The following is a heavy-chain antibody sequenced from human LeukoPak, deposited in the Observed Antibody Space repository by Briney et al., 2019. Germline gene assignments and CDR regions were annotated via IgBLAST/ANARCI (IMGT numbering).Heavy chain of an antibody. V-gene: IGHV5-51*01. CDR3: ARHPSAEDIVATIYPDY. J-gene: IGHJ4*02. Sequence: GESLKISCKGSGSSFASYWIGWVRQMPGKGLEWMGIIYPGDSDTRYSPSFQGQVTISADKSISTAYLQWSSLKASDTAMYYCARHPSAEDIVATIYPDYWGQGTLVTVSS. CDR1: GSSFASYW. D-gene: IGHD5-12*01. CDR2: IYPGDSDT.